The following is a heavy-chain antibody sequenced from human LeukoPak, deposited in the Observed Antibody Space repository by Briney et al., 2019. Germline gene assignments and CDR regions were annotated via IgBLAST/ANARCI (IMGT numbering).Heavy chain of an antibody. J-gene: IGHJ4*02. CDR2: VSNGGDYS. CDR1: GFTLSSYA. Sequence: GGSLRLSCAASGFTLSSYAMSWVRQAPGKGLEWFSAVSNGGDYSYYADSVKGRFTVSRDNAKNSLYLQMNSLRAEDTAVYYCASGLELDYWGQGTLVTVSS. CDR3: ASGLELDY. V-gene: IGHV3-21*04.